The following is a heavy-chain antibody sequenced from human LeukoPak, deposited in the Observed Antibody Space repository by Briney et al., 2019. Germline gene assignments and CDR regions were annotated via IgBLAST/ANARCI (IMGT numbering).Heavy chain of an antibody. Sequence: SGPMLVKPTQTLTVTCTFSGFSVSTSGVGVGWIRQPPGKALEWLALIFGNDDKRYRPSLKSRLTVTKDTSKSQVVLTMTNMGPEDAATYYCAHMMVSYYYGPGNSYYFDFWGQGTLVTVSS. V-gene: IGHV2-5*01. CDR2: IFGNDDK. CDR1: GFSVSTSGVG. J-gene: IGHJ4*02. CDR3: AHMMVSYYYGPGNSYYFDF. D-gene: IGHD3-10*01.